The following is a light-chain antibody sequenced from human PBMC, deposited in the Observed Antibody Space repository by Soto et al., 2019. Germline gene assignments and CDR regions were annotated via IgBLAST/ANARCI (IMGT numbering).Light chain of an antibody. J-gene: IGKJ4*01. Sequence: EIVLIQSPATLSLSPGERATLSCRASQRVTRSLAWYQQKPGQAPRLLIYDASTRATDIPARFRGSGSVTDFTLTISSLEPEDFAVYYCQQRSNWPLTFGGGTKVEIK. CDR3: QQRSNWPLT. CDR1: QRVTRS. V-gene: IGKV3-11*01. CDR2: DAS.